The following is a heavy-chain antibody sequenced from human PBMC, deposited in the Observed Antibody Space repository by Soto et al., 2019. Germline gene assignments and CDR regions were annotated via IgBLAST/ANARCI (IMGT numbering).Heavy chain of an antibody. CDR1: GGSISSYY. CDR2: YSGTT. Sequence: QVQLQESGPGLVKPSETLSLTCTVSGGSISSYYWSWIRQPPGKGLESVGYSGTTNYNPSLKSRVTISVDTPKNPLSLKLRSLAAADTTVYYCARRYGYSFDYWGQGTLVTVSS. CDR3: ARRYGYSFDY. J-gene: IGHJ4*02. D-gene: IGHD5-18*01. V-gene: IGHV4-59*08.